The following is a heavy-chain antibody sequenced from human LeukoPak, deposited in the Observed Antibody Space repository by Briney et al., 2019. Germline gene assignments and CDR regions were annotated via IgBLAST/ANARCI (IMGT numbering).Heavy chain of an antibody. CDR1: GFTVSSNY. Sequence: AGGSLRLSCAASGFTVSSNYMSWVRQAPGKGLEWVSFIYSGGNTYYADSVKGRFTISRDNSKNTLYLQMNSLRAEDTAVYYCARVGEGGYSGYGPFDYWGQGTLVTVSS. J-gene: IGHJ4*02. D-gene: IGHD5-12*01. CDR3: ARVGEGGYSGYGPFDY. CDR2: IYSGGNT. V-gene: IGHV3-66*01.